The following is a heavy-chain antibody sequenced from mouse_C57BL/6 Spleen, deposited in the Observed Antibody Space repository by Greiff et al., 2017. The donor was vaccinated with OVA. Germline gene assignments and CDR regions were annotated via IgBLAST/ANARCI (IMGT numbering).Heavy chain of an antibody. D-gene: IGHD2-4*01. CDR3: ARNYDYDEGEYYFDY. CDR2: IYPGDGDT. Sequence: VQLQQSGPELVKPGASVKISCKASGYAFSSSWMNWVKQRPGKGLEWIGRIYPGDGDTNYNGKFKGKATLTADKSSSTAYMQLSSLTSEDSSVYFCARNYDYDEGEYYFDYWGQCTTLTVSS. V-gene: IGHV1-82*01. J-gene: IGHJ2*01. CDR1: GYAFSSSW.